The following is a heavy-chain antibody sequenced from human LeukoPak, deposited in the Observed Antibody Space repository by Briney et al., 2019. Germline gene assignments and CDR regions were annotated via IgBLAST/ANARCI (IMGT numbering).Heavy chain of an antibody. CDR2: IIPIFGTA. Sequence: SVKVSCKASGGTFSSYAISWVRQAPGQGLEWMRGIIPIFGTANYAQKFQGRVTITADESTSTAYMELSSLRSEDTAVYYCARDRPRGYDLWSGYSDWFDPWGQGTLVTVSS. D-gene: IGHD3-3*01. J-gene: IGHJ5*02. CDR1: GGTFSSYA. CDR3: ARDRPRGYDLWSGYSDWFDP. V-gene: IGHV1-69*13.